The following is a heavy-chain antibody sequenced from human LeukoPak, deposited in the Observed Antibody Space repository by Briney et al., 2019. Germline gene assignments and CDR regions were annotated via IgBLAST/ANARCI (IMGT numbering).Heavy chain of an antibody. CDR1: GYTFTSYY. D-gene: IGHD5-18*01. CDR2: INPSGGST. V-gene: IGHV1-46*01. Sequence: ASVKVSCKASGYTFTSYYMHWVRQAPGQGLEWMGIINPSGGSTSYAQKFQGRVTMTRDTSTSTVYMELSSLRSEDTAVYYCARGSYGALYYYYYMDVWGKGTTVTVSS. CDR3: ARGSYGALYYYYYMDV. J-gene: IGHJ6*03.